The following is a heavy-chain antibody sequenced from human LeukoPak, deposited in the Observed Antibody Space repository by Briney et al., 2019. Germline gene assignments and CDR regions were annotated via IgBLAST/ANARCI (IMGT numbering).Heavy chain of an antibody. CDR2: ISGSGGST. Sequence: GGSLRLSYSASGFTFSNYEMHWVRQAPGKGLEWVSAISGSGGSTYYADSVKGRFTISRDNSKNTLYLQMNSLRAEDTAVYYCAKDTVVVVPAAHSYYYYYMDVWGKGTTVTISS. CDR3: AKDTVVVVPAAHSYYYYYMDV. CDR1: GFTFSNYE. J-gene: IGHJ6*03. V-gene: IGHV3-23*01. D-gene: IGHD2-2*01.